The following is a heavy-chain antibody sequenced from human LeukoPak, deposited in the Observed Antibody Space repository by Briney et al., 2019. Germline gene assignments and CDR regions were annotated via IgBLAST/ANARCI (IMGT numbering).Heavy chain of an antibody. CDR3: AIRTGTYPYYFDY. CDR1: GYTFTSYG. Sequence: GASVKVSCKASGYTFTSYGISWMRQAPGQGLEWMGWISPYKGNTNYAQKLQGRVTMTTDTSTSTAYLELRSLRSDDTAMYYCAIRTGTYPYYFDYWGQGTLVTVSP. D-gene: IGHD1-1*01. J-gene: IGHJ4*02. CDR2: ISPYKGNT. V-gene: IGHV1-18*01.